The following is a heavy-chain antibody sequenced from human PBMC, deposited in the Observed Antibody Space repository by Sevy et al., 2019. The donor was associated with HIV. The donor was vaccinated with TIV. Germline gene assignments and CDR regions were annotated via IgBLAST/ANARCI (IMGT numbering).Heavy chain of an antibody. CDR2: ISGSGTRT. D-gene: IGHD3-22*01. CDR1: GFSFDSYG. Sequence: GGSLRLSCAVSGFSFDSYGMTWVRQAPGKGLEWVSGISGSGTRTYYADSVKGRFSKSRDNFKNRLYLQMNRRRSEDTAIIYCAKGGGGHYDPDEIGYYFYYYNMDVWGKGTTVTVSS. V-gene: IGHV3-23*01. J-gene: IGHJ6*03. CDR3: AKGGGGHYDPDEIGYYFYYYNMDV.